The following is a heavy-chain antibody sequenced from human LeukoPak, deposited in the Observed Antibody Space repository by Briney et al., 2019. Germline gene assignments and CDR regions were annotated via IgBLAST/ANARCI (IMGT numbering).Heavy chain of an antibody. CDR2: MTRGGSEK. Sequence: PGGSLRLSCEASGFTVSNRWMTWVRQAPGKGLEWVATMTRGGSEKFYVDSVRGRFIISGDNAKNSLYLQMNSLRAEDTAVYYCASDPFEHWGQGTLVTVSS. CDR3: ASDPFEH. V-gene: IGHV3-7*02. CDR1: GFTVSNRW. J-gene: IGHJ5*02.